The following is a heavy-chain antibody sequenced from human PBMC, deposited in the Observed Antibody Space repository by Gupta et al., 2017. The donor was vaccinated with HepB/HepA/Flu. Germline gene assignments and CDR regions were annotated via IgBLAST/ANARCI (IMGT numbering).Heavy chain of an antibody. V-gene: IGHV3-53*01. Sequence: EVQLVESGGGLIQPGGSLRLSCAASGFTVSSNYMSWVRQAPGKGLEWVSVIYSGGSTYYADSVKGRFTISRDNSKNTLYLQMNSLRAEDTAVYYCASETPDYYGSGSYFNYWGQGTLVTVSS. CDR3: ASETPDYYGSGSYFNY. J-gene: IGHJ4*02. CDR2: IYSGGST. D-gene: IGHD3-10*01. CDR1: GFTVSSNY.